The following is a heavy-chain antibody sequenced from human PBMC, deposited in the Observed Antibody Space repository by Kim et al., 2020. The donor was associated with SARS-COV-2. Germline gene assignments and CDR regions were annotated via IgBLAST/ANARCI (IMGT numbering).Heavy chain of an antibody. CDR1: GYTFTSYA. J-gene: IGHJ3*02. D-gene: IGHD6-6*01. CDR2: INTNTGNP. Sequence: ASVKVSCKASGYTFTSYAMNWVRQAPGQGLEWMGWINTNTGNPRYAQGFTGQFVFSLDTSVSTAYLQISSLKAEDTAVYYCARNNPEYSTSSGFGAFDIWGQGTMVTVSS. V-gene: IGHV7-4-1*02. CDR3: ARNNPEYSTSSGFGAFDI.